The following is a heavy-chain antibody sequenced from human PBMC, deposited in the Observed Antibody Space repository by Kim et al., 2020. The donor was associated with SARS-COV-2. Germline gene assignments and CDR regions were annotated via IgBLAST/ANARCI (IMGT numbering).Heavy chain of an antibody. D-gene: IGHD3-9*01. CDR1: GFTFSDYY. Sequence: GGSLRLSCAASGFTFSDYYMSWIRQAPGKGLEWVSYISSSGSTIYYADSVKGRFTISRDNAKNSLYLQMNSLRAEDTAVYYCARANYYDILTGYFPTPPLPDYWGQGTLVTVSS. J-gene: IGHJ4*02. CDR3: ARANYYDILTGYFPTPPLPDY. CDR2: ISSSGSTI. V-gene: IGHV3-11*01.